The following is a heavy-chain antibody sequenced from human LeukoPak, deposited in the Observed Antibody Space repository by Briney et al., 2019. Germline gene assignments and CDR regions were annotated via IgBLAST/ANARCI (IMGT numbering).Heavy chain of an antibody. Sequence: GASVKVSCKASGYTFTSYYMHWVRQAPGQVLEWMGVINPSGGSTSYAQKFQGRVTMTSDTSTSTVYLELSSLRFEDTAVYYCARVYNSGWPLDYWGQGTLVTVSS. V-gene: IGHV1-46*01. J-gene: IGHJ4*02. D-gene: IGHD6-19*01. CDR1: GYTFTSYY. CDR2: INPSGGST. CDR3: ARVYNSGWPLDY.